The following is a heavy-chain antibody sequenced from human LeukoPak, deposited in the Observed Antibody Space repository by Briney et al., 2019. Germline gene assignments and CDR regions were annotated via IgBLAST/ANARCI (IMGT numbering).Heavy chain of an antibody. Sequence: SETLSLTCTVSGGSISSYYWSWIRQPPGKGLEWIGYIYYSGSTNYNPSLKSRVTISVDTSKNQFSLKLSSVTAADTAVYYCARAGTAYYYDSSGYYPDLVAFVIWGQGTMVTVSS. CDR2: IYYSGST. J-gene: IGHJ3*02. CDR1: GGSISSYY. CDR3: ARAGTAYYYDSSGYYPDLVAFVI. V-gene: IGHV4-59*01. D-gene: IGHD3-22*01.